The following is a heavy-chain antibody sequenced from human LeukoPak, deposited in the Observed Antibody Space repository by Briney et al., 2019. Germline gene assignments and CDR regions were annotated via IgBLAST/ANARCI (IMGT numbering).Heavy chain of an antibody. CDR3: ASSPGVAAAGTRKNWFDP. V-gene: IGHV4-4*02. CDR1: GGSISSSNW. CDR2: IYHSGST. D-gene: IGHD6-13*01. J-gene: IGHJ5*02. Sequence: SETLSLTCAVSGGSISSSNWWSWVRQPPGKGLEWIGEIYHSGSTNYNPSLKSRVTISVDTSKNQFSLKLSSVTAADTTVYYCASSPGVAAAGTRKNWFDPWGQGTLVTVSS.